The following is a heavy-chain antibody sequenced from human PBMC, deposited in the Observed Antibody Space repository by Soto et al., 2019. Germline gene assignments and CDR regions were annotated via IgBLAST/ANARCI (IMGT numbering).Heavy chain of an antibody. D-gene: IGHD5-12*01. J-gene: IGHJ5*02. CDR2: IYHSGTT. Sequence: LETLSLTCTVSGGSISSYYWSWIRQPPGKGLEWIGYIYHSGTTSYSPSLKSRLAISLDTSKNQFSLSLTSVTAADTAVDYCARGRGYSYGLDPWGQGTLVTVSS. V-gene: IGHV4-59*08. CDR3: ARGRGYSYGLDP. CDR1: GGSISSYY.